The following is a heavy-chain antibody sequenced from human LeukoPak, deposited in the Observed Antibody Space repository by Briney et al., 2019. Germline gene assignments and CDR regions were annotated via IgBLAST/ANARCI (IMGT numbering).Heavy chain of an antibody. CDR1: GGSISSYY. V-gene: IGHV4-59*01. D-gene: IGHD3-22*01. Sequence: SETLSLTCTVSGGSISSYYWSWIRQPPGKGLEWIGYIYYSGSTNYNPSLKSRVTISVDTSKNQFSLKLGSVTAANTAVYYCASYEEGAFDIWGQGTMVTVSS. CDR3: ASYEEGAFDI. J-gene: IGHJ3*02. CDR2: IYYSGST.